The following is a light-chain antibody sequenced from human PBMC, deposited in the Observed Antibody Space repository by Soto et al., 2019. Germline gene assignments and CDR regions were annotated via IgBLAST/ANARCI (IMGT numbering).Light chain of an antibody. V-gene: IGKV3-20*01. Sequence: EIALTQSPGTLSFSPGERATLSCRASQSVSTSYLAWYQHKPGQAPRLLIYGASSRATGITDRFSGSGSGTDFTLAISRLEPEDFAVYYCQHYGSSPHTFGQGTKLEIK. CDR2: GAS. CDR1: QSVSTSY. J-gene: IGKJ2*01. CDR3: QHYGSSPHT.